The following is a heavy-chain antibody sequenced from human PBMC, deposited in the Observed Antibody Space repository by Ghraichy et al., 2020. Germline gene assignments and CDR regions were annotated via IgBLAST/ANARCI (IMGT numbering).Heavy chain of an antibody. Sequence: SETLSLTRAVYGGSFSGYYWSWIRQPPGKGLEWIGEINHSGSTNYNPSLKSRVTISVATSKNQFSLKLSSVTAADTAVYYCARRGSITMVRRGDFDYWGQGTLVTVSS. V-gene: IGHV4-34*01. D-gene: IGHD3-10*01. CDR2: INHSGST. J-gene: IGHJ4*02. CDR1: GGSFSGYY. CDR3: ARRGSITMVRRGDFDY.